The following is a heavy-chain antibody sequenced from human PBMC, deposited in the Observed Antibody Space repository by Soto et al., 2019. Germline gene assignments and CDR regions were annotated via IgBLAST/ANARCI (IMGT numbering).Heavy chain of an antibody. D-gene: IGHD3-3*01. CDR3: ARNPAYYDFFDYWFDP. J-gene: IGHJ5*02. CDR1: GVSISSSSYY. V-gene: IGHV4-39*01. Sequence: PSETLSLTCTVSGVSISSSSYYWGWIRQPPGKGLEWIGSIYYSGSTYYNPSLKSRVTISVDTSKNQFSLKLSSVTAADTAVYYCARNPAYYDFFDYWFDPWGQGTLVTVSS. CDR2: IYYSGST.